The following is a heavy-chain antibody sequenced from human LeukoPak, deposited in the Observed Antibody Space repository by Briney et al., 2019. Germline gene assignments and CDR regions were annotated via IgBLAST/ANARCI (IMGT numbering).Heavy chain of an antibody. CDR3: ARDDHNVLTDNFDY. Sequence: GGSVRLSCAASGFTFGDYAMHWVRQAPGKGLEWLSGINWDDGGIVYAQSVRGRFTISRDNAKNSLYLQMNSLRPEDTALYYCARDDHNVLTDNFDYWGPGTLVTVSS. CDR1: GFTFGDYA. J-gene: IGHJ4*02. V-gene: IGHV3-9*01. D-gene: IGHD3-9*01. CDR2: INWDDGGI.